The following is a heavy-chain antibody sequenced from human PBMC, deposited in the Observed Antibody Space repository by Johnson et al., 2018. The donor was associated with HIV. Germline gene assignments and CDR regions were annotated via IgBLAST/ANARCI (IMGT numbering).Heavy chain of an antibody. CDR1: GFTFSDYY. CDR2: ISSDGSTI. D-gene: IGHD2-15*01. J-gene: IGHJ3*02. V-gene: IGHV3-11*04. Sequence: QVQLVESGGGLVKPGGSLRLSCAASGFTFSDYYMSWIRQAPGKGLDCVSYISSDGSTIDYADSVKGRFTISRDNGNNSLYLQMNSLRAEDAAVYYCTGRDLLRAFDIWGQGTMVTVSS. CDR3: TGRDLLRAFDI.